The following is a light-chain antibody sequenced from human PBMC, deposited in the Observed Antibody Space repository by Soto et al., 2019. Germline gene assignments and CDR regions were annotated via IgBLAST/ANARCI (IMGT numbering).Light chain of an antibody. CDR2: DAS. CDR3: QQRSNWRT. Sequence: EIVLTQAPGTLSLSPFERATLSRRASQSVSSYLAWYQQKPGQAPRLLIYDASNRATGIPARFSGSGSGTDFTLTISSLEPEDFAVYYCQQRSNWRTFGQGTKVDIK. J-gene: IGKJ1*01. CDR1: QSVSSY. V-gene: IGKV3-11*01.